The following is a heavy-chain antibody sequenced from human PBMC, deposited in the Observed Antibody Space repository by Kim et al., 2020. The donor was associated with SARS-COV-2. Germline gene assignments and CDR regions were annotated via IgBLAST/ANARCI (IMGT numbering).Heavy chain of an antibody. CDR3: ARGRAGVVPSPVLGLGPYYEYFLLDV. Sequence: SETLSLTCAVYGGSLSGYHWSWIRQPPGKGLEWIGEVSHSGTSTHNPSLKSRVTISIDTSKNQFSLKLTPVTAADTGFYYCARGRAGVVPSPVLGLGPYYEYFLLDVWATGPRSPSR. CDR1: GGSLSGYH. CDR2: VSHSGTS. J-gene: IGHJ6*02. D-gene: IGHD3-3*01. V-gene: IGHV4-34*01.